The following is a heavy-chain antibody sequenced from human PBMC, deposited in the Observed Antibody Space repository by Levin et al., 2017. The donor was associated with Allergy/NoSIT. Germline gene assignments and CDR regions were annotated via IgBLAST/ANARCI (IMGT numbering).Heavy chain of an antibody. D-gene: IGHD6-13*01. CDR2: ISYDGSNK. Sequence: HPGGSLRLSCAASGFTFSSYAMHWVRQAPGKGLEWVAVISYDGSNKYYADSVKGRFTISRDNSKNTLYLQMNSLRAEDTAVYYCAREGEPYSRPHYFDYWGQGTLVTVSS. J-gene: IGHJ4*02. CDR1: GFTFSSYA. V-gene: IGHV3-30-3*01. CDR3: AREGEPYSRPHYFDY.